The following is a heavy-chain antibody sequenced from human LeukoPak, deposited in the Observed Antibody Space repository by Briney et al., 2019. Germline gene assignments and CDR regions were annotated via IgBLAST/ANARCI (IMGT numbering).Heavy chain of an antibody. D-gene: IGHD3-22*01. CDR2: LSGSGGST. CDR3: AKHYPGQTYYDSAFDI. Sequence: GGSLRLSCAASGFTFSNHAMSWVRQAPGKGLEWVSGLSGSGGSTDYADSVKGRYTISRDNSKNTLYLQMNSLRAEDTAVYYCAKHYPGQTYYDSAFDIWGQGTLVTVSS. CDR1: GFTFSNHA. J-gene: IGHJ3*02. V-gene: IGHV3-23*01.